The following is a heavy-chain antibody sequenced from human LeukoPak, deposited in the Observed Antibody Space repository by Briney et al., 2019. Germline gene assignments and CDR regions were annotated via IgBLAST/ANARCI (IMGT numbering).Heavy chain of an antibody. CDR2: IYSGGST. CDR3: GRTTAGSGNWFDP. J-gene: IGHJ5*02. CDR1: GFTVSSNY. D-gene: IGHD6-13*01. V-gene: IGHV3-53*01. Sequence: GGSLRLSCAASGFTVSSNYISWVRRAPGKGLEWVSIIYSGGSTYYADSVKGRFAISRDNSKNTVYLQMNSLRAEDTAVYYCGRTTAGSGNWFDPWGQGTLVTVSP.